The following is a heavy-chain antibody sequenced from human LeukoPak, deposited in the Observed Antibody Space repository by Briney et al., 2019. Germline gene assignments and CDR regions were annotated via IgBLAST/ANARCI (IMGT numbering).Heavy chain of an antibody. Sequence: GGSLRLSCAASGFTFGSYAMSWVRQAPGKGLEWVSAISGSGGSTYYADSVKGRFTISRDNSKNTLYLQMNSLRAEDTAVYYCAKDRDRGYSYGHFDYWGQGTLVTVSS. CDR2: ISGSGGST. CDR3: AKDRDRGYSYGHFDY. J-gene: IGHJ4*02. CDR1: GFTFGSYA. D-gene: IGHD5-18*01. V-gene: IGHV3-23*01.